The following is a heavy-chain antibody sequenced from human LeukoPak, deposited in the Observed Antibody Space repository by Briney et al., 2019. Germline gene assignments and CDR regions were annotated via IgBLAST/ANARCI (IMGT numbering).Heavy chain of an antibody. J-gene: IGHJ1*01. Sequence: GGSLRLSCAASGFTFSTYSMNWVRQAPGKGLEWVSSISRSSSYIHYADSVKGRFTISRDNAKNSLHLQMNSLRAEDTAVYYCARDLGDLIVGGEYFQHWGQGTLVTVSS. CDR3: ARDLGDLIVGGEYFQH. D-gene: IGHD3-16*01. V-gene: IGHV3-21*01. CDR2: ISRSSSYI. CDR1: GFTFSTYS.